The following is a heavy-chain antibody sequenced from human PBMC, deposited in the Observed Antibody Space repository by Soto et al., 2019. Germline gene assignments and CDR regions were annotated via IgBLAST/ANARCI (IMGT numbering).Heavy chain of an antibody. J-gene: IGHJ4*02. CDR3: ARVGLGFGEFSFDF. V-gene: IGHV1-46*01. CDR1: GDTFTSYY. Sequence: ASVKVSCKAPGDTFTSYYLNWVRQAPGQGLEWMGVINPSGGRTAYAQKFQGRISMTRDTSTSTVYMELSSLRSEDTAVYYCARVGLGFGEFSFDFWGQGTLVTVSS. D-gene: IGHD3-10*01. CDR2: INPSGGRT.